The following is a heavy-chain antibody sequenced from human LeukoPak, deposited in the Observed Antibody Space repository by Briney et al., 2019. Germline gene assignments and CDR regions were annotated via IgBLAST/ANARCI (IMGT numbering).Heavy chain of an antibody. J-gene: IGHJ4*02. CDR3: ARRGSSAPLYYFDY. CDR2: IYYSGST. CDR1: GGSISSSSYY. Sequence: PSETLSLTCTVSGGSISSSSYYWGWIRQPPGKGLEWIGNIYYSGSTYYNPSLKSRDTISADTSKNQFSLKLSSVTAADSAMYYCARRGSSAPLYYFDYWGQGTLVTVSS. V-gene: IGHV4-39*01. D-gene: IGHD6-19*01.